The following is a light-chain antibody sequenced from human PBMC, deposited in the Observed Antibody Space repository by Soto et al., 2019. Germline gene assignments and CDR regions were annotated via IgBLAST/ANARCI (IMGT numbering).Light chain of an antibody. CDR3: QQYGSSPPYT. CDR2: GST. Sequence: EVVLTQSPGTLSLSPGERATLSRRASQSVSNNYLAWYQQKRGQYPTLLIFGSTDRATGIPDRFSGSGSGTDFTLTISRLEPEDFAVYYCQQYGSSPPYTFGQGTNLEIK. J-gene: IGKJ2*01. CDR1: QSVSNNY. V-gene: IGKV3-20*01.